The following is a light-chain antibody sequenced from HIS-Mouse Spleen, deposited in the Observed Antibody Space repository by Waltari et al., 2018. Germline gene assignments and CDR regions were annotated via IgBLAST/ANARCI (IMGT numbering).Light chain of an antibody. CDR1: QGISSY. J-gene: IGKJ3*01. V-gene: IGKV1-8*01. Sequence: TLSPSSFSASTGVRVTITCRASQGISSYLAWYQQKPGKAPKLLIYAASTLQSGVPSRFSGSGSGTDFTLTISCLQSEDFATYYCQQYYSYPLTFGPGTKVDIK. CDR2: AAS. CDR3: QQYYSYPLT.